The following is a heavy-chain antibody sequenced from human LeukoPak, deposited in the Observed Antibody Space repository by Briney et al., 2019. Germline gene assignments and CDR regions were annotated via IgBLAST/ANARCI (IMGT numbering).Heavy chain of an antibody. V-gene: IGHV4-61*02. D-gene: IGHD3-10*01. CDR2: IYTSGST. CDR3: ARARFGELLNFDY. Sequence: TLSLTCTVSGGSISSGSYYWSWIRQPAGKGLEWIGRIYTSGSTNYNPSLKSRVTISVDTSKNQFSLKLSSVTAADTAVYYCARARFGELLNFDYWGQGTLVTVSS. CDR1: GGSISSGSYY. J-gene: IGHJ4*02.